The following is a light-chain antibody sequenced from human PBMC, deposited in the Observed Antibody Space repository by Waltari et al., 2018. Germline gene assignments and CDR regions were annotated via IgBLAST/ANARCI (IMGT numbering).Light chain of an antibody. CDR1: QAITSH. CDR3: QQLNSYLYS. Sequence: DIQLTQSPSFLSASVGDRVTITCRASQAITSHLAWYQQKSGRAPNFLIYAASTLRRGVPSRFSGSGSGTVFTLTINDLQPEDFATYYCQQLNSYLYSFGQGTEVVMK. V-gene: IGKV1-9*01. CDR2: AAS. J-gene: IGKJ2*01.